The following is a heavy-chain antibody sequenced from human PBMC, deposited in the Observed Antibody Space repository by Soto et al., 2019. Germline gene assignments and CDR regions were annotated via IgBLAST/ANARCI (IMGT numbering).Heavy chain of an antibody. D-gene: IGHD3-22*01. Sequence: GESLRLSCPASGYSFSTYWIGWVRHMPGKGLEWVGIIYPGDSDTIYSPSFQGQVTISADQSSSTTYLQWSSLRASDTAMYYCARQIYDSDSGPNFQYYFDSWGQGTLVTVSS. CDR1: GYSFSTYW. CDR3: ARQIYDSDSGPNFQYYFDS. CDR2: IYPGDSDT. V-gene: IGHV5-51*01. J-gene: IGHJ4*02.